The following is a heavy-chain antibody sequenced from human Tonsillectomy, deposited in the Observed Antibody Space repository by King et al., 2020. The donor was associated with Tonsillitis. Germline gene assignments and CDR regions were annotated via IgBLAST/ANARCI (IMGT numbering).Heavy chain of an antibody. D-gene: IGHD3-22*01. CDR2: IIWECGTP. J-gene: IGHJ4*02. CDR1: GFTFDYYT. CDR3: AKGSYYYDSSSYHDPLFFDY. Sequence: VQLVESGGVVVQPGGSLRLSCAASGFTFDYYTMHWVRQAPGKGLDWGALIIWECGTPDTAFSLKGRFTISRDNTKKSLYLQMNSLRTEDTALYYCAKGSYYYDSSSYHDPLFFDYWGQGTLVTVSS. V-gene: IGHV3-43*01.